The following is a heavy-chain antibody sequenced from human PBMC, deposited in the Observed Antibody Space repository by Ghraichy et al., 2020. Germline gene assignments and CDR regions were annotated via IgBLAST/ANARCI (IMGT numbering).Heavy chain of an antibody. CDR3: AREYGGYAEKPHHPRPEEWLVPGWYFDL. CDR1: GFTFSSYG. D-gene: IGHD6-19*01. V-gene: IGHV3-33*01. J-gene: IGHJ2*01. CDR2: IWYDGSNK. Sequence: GESLNISCAASGFTFSSYGMHWVRQAPGKGLEWVAVIWYDGSNKYYADSVKGRFTISRDNSKNTLYLQMNSLRAEDTAVYYCAREYGGYAEKPHHPRPEEWLVPGWYFDLWGRGTLVTVSS.